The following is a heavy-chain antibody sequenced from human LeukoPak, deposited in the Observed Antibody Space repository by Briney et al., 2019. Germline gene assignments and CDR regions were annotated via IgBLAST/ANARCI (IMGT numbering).Heavy chain of an antibody. D-gene: IGHD2-15*01. J-gene: IGHJ3*02. V-gene: IGHV3-66*01. CDR3: ARDRDLSPSARRLVVVDFDI. CDR1: GFTLSGNY. Sequence: GGSLRLSSAVSGFTLSGNYMRSVRQAPGKGLEWVSVIYSGGSTYYADSVKGRFTISRDNSKNTLYLQMNSLRAEDTAVYYCARDRDLSPSARRLVVVDFDIWGQGTMVTVSS. CDR2: IYSGGST.